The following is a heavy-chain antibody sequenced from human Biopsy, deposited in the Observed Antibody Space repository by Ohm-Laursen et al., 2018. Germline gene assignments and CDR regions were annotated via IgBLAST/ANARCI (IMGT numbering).Heavy chain of an antibody. V-gene: IGHV1-18*04. CDR3: AKGRVGNSGSLDI. J-gene: IGHJ3*02. D-gene: IGHD1-1*01. CDR2: ITADEK. CDR1: DYTFYSYG. Sequence: ASVKVSCKVSDYTFYSYGTTWVRRAPGQGLEWMGWITADEKNSAPKFQGRVTMTTDMSTSTAYMELRGLKSDDTAIYYCAKGRVGNSGSLDIWGQGAMVTVSS.